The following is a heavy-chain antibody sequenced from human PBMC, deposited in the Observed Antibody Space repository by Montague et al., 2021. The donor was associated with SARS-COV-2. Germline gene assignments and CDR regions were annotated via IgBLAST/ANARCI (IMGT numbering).Heavy chain of an antibody. Sequence: SQTLSLTCAVYAGTYGASFCPWTPSPQGTGRGRVGEISLGEDSNSNPSPKSRDTVSEHKSKNQYSLKLSSVTAADTAVYYCARGSWHIVVVTAIRDGYYGLDFWGQGTLVTVSS. CDR3: ARGSWHIVVVTAIRDGYYGLDF. V-gene: IGHV4-34*01. CDR2: ISLGEDS. J-gene: IGHJ6*02. CDR1: AGTYGASF. D-gene: IGHD2-21*02.